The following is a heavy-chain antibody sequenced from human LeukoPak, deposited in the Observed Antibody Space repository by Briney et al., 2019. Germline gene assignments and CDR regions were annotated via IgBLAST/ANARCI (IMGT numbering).Heavy chain of an antibody. CDR3: ARGGDILTGSIDY. V-gene: IGHV1-2*02. J-gene: IGHJ4*02. Sequence: ASVKVSCKASGYTFTGYYMHWVRQAPGQGLEWMGWINPDSGGTNYAQKFQGRVTMTRDTSISTAYMELSRLRSDDTAVYYCARGGDILTGSIDYWGQGTLVTVSS. CDR2: INPDSGGT. CDR1: GYTFTGYY. D-gene: IGHD3-9*01.